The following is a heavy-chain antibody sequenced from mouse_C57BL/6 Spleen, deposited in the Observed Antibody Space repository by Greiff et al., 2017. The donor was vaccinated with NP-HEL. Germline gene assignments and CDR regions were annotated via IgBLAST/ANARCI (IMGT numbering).Heavy chain of an antibody. CDR1: GYTFTDYY. CDR2: INPNNGGT. D-gene: IGHD2-4*01. J-gene: IGHJ2*01. V-gene: IGHV1-26*01. CDR3: ARYDYDPGYFDY. Sequence: EVQLQQSGPELVKPGASVKISCKASGYTFTDYYMNWVKQSHGKSLEWIGDINPNNGGTSYNQKFKGKATLTVDKSSSTAYMELRSLTSEDSAVYYCARYDYDPGYFDYWGQGTTLTVSS.